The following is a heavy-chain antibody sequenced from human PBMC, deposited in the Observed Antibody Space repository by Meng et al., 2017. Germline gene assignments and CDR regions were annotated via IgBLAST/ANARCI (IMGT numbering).Heavy chain of an antibody. CDR3: ARDGDYSTFDY. J-gene: IGHJ4*02. V-gene: IGHV3-30*06. D-gene: IGHD4-17*01. CDR1: GFTFSSYS. CDR2: ISYDGSNK. Sequence: SLITSCAASGFTFSSYSMNGVRQAPGKGLEWVAVISYDGSNKYYADSVKGRFTISRDNSKNTLYLQMNSLRAEDTAVYYCARDGDYSTFDYWGQGTLVTVSS.